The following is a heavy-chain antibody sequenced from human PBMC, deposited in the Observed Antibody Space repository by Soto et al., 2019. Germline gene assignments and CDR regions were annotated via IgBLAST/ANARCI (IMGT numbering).Heavy chain of an antibody. CDR2: IKSKTDGGTT. V-gene: IGHV3-15*01. CDR3: TTDKVTTYGMDV. D-gene: IGHD4-4*01. Sequence: PVGSLRLSCAASGFTFSNAWMSWVRQAPGKGLEWVGRIKSKTDGGTTDYAAPVKGRFTISRDDSKNTLYLQMNSLKTEDTAVYYCTTDKVTTYGMDVWGQGTTVTVSS. CDR1: GFTFSNAW. J-gene: IGHJ6*02.